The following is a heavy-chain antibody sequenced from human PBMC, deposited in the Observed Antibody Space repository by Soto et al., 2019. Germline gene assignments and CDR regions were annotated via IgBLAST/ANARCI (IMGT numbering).Heavy chain of an antibody. J-gene: IGHJ2*01. D-gene: IGHD3-10*01. CDR1: GFTFINYA. Sequence: EVQLLESGGGLVQPGGSLRLSCAGSGFTFINYAMNWVRQAPGKGLEWVSTISGGGDAPFFADSVRGRFTISRDNSKNTVTLQMNNLGVDDTAVYFCARKVPGSTSRPDYWYFELWGWGTLVTVSS. CDR2: ISGGGDAP. V-gene: IGHV3-23*01. CDR3: ARKVPGSTSRPDYWYFEL.